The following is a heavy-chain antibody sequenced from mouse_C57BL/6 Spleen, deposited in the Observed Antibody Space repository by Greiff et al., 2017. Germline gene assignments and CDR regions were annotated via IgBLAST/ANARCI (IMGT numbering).Heavy chain of an antibody. V-gene: IGHV1-81*01. Sequence: VMLVESGAELARPGASVKLSCKASGYTFTSYGISWVKQRTGQGLEWIGEIYPRSGNTYYNEKFKGKATLTADKSSSTAYMELRSLTSEDSAVYFCANYYGSRFAYWGQGTLVTVSA. CDR3: ANYYGSRFAY. D-gene: IGHD1-1*01. J-gene: IGHJ3*01. CDR1: GYTFTSYG. CDR2: IYPRSGNT.